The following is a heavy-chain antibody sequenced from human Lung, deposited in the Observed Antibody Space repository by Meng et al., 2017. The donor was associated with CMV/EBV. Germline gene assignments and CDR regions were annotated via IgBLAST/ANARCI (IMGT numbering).Heavy chain of an antibody. CDR3: VKGAAGLVP. D-gene: IGHD3/OR15-3a*01. J-gene: IGHJ4*02. Sequence: ESXKISCAASGFTFTSYGMSWVRQAPGKGLEWVSLIYNDGSRTYYADSVKGRFTISRDNSKNTVSLQMNNLRVEDSAVYYCVKGAAGLVPWGQGTLVTVPS. CDR2: IYNDGSRT. V-gene: IGHV3-23*03. CDR1: GFTFTSYG.